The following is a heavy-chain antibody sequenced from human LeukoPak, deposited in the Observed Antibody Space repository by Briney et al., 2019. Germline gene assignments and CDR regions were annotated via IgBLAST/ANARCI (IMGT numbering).Heavy chain of an antibody. J-gene: IGHJ5*02. V-gene: IGHV3-23*01. CDR1: GFTFSSYG. CDR3: CWSHLWTVPAANWFDP. D-gene: IGHD2-2*01. Sequence: GGSLRLSCAASGFTFSSYGMSWVRQAPGKGLEWVSAISGSGGSTYYADSVKGRFTISRDNSKNTLYLQMNSLRAEDTAVYYCCWSHLWTVPAANWFDPWGQGTLVTVSS. CDR2: ISGSGGST.